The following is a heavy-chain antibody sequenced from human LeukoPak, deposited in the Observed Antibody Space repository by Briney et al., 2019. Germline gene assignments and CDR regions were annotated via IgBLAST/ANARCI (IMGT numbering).Heavy chain of an antibody. D-gene: IGHD4-17*01. CDR2: INQDGSEE. CDR1: GFTFSNYW. CDR3: AKEASTVTTVYYYYYGMDV. Sequence: PGGSLRLSCAASGFTFSNYWMTWVRQAPGKGLEWVANINQDGSEEYYMDSVKARFTISRDNAKDSLSLQMNSLRAEDTAVYYCAKEASTVTTVYYYYYGMDVWGQGTTVTVSS. J-gene: IGHJ6*02. V-gene: IGHV3-7*01.